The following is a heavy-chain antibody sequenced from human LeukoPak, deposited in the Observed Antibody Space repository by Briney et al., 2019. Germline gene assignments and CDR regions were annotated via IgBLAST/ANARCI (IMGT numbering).Heavy chain of an antibody. CDR3: ARHDCSGGSCPLAY. Sequence: PGESLEISCKGSGYTFTSYWITWVRQMPGKGLEWMGRIDPSDSHASYSPSLQGHVTTSADKSINTAYLQWSSLKASDTAMYYCARHDCSGGSCPLAYWGQGTLVTVPS. V-gene: IGHV5-10-1*01. CDR2: IDPSDSHA. J-gene: IGHJ4*02. CDR1: GYTFTSYW. D-gene: IGHD2-15*01.